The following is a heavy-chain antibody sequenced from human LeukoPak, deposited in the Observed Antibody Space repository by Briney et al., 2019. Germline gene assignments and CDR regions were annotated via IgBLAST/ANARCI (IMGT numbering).Heavy chain of an antibody. CDR3: ARDSGLTGPDYGGNSGNWYFDL. J-gene: IGHJ2*01. Sequence: PGGSLRLSCAASGFTFSSYSMNWVRQAPGKGLEWVSYLSSSSSTIYYADSVKGRFTISRDNAKNSLYLQMNSLRAEDTAVYYCARDSGLTGPDYGGNSGNWYFDLWGRGTLVTVSS. D-gene: IGHD4-23*01. V-gene: IGHV3-48*04. CDR2: LSSSSSTI. CDR1: GFTFSSYS.